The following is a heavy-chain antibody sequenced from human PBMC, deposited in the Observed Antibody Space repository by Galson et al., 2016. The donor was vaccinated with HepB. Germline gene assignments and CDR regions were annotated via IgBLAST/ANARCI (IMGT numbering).Heavy chain of an antibody. J-gene: IGHJ4*02. D-gene: IGHD1-1*01. Sequence: SETLSLTCSVYGGSLSGYYWNWIRQPPGKGLEWIGEINNSGSTNYNPSLKSRVTISVDTSKNQFSLKLRSVTAADSAIYYCSRNQQLWGQGILVTVSS. CDR3: SRNQQL. CDR1: GGSLSGYY. CDR2: INNSGST. V-gene: IGHV4-34*01.